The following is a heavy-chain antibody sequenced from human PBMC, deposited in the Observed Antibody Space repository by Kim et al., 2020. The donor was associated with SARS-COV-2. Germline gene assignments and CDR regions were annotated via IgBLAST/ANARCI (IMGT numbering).Heavy chain of an antibody. D-gene: IGHD2-21*02. CDR1: GGSISSSSYY. J-gene: IGHJ5*02. CDR3: ARLRGGDCYCNWFDP. V-gene: IGHV4-39*01. CDR2: IYYSGST. Sequence: SETLSLTCTVSGGSISSSSYYWGWIRQPPGKGLEWIGSIYYSGSTYYNPSLKSRVTISVDTSKNQFSLKLSSVTAADTAVYYCARLRGGDCYCNWFDPWGQGTLVTVSS.